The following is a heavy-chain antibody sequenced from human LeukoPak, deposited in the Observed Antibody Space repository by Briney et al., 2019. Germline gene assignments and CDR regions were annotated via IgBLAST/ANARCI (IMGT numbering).Heavy chain of an antibody. CDR2: IVVGSGNT. CDR1: GFTFTSSA. D-gene: IGHD3-22*01. J-gene: IGHJ4*02. V-gene: IGHV1-58*02. Sequence: GASVKVSCKASGFTFTSSAMQWVRQARGQRLEWIGWIVVGSGNTNYAQKFQERVTITRDMSTSTAYMELSSLRSEDTAVYYCAVLPYYYDSSGYYWGQGTLVTVSS. CDR3: AVLPYYYDSSGYY.